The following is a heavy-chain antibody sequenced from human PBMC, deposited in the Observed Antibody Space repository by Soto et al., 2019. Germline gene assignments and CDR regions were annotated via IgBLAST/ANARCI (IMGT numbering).Heavy chain of an antibody. V-gene: IGHV4-39*01. Sequence: QLQLQESGTGLVKPSETLSLTCTVSGGSISSSSYYWGWIRQPPGKGLEWIGSIYYSGYTYYNPSLKSRVSIAVDMSKHQFSLKLSSGTAAVTAVYYCARHNGPLYFGYDYDMDVWGQGTTVTVSS. CDR1: GGSISSSSYY. CDR2: IYYSGYT. CDR3: ARHNGPLYFGYDYDMDV. D-gene: IGHD1-26*01. J-gene: IGHJ6*02.